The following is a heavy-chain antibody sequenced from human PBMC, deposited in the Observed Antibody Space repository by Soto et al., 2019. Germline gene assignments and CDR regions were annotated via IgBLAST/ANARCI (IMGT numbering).Heavy chain of an antibody. D-gene: IGHD6-19*01. V-gene: IGHV1-18*01. J-gene: IGHJ4*02. Sequence: ASVKVSCKASGYTFTSYAMHWVRQAPGQGLEWMGWISAYNGNTNYAQKLQGRVTMTTDTSTSTAYMELRSLRSDDTAVYYCASGIAVAGTDYWGQGTLVTVSS. CDR1: GYTFTSYA. CDR2: ISAYNGNT. CDR3: ASGIAVAGTDY.